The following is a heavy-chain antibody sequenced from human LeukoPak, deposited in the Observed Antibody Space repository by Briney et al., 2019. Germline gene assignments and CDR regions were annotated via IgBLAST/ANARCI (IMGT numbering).Heavy chain of an antibody. D-gene: IGHD6-13*01. CDR1: GGSISSYY. Sequence: SETLSLTCTVSGGSISSYYWSWIRQPPGKGLKWIGYIYYSGSTNYNPSLKSRVTISVDTSKNQFSLKLSSVTAADTAVYYCARGGRIAAAGTDFDYWGQGTLVTVSS. CDR3: ARGGRIAAAGTDFDY. J-gene: IGHJ4*02. CDR2: IYYSGST. V-gene: IGHV4-59*01.